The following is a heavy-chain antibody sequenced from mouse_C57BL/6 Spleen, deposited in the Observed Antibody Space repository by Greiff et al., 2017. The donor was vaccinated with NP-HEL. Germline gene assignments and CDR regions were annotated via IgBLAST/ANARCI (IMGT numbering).Heavy chain of an antibody. D-gene: IGHD3-3*01. J-gene: IGHJ2*01. Sequence: VQLQQSGAELARPGASVKLSCKASGYTFTSYGISWVKQRTGQGLEWIGAIYPGSGNTYYTEKFKGKATLTADKSSSTAYMELRSLTSEDSAVYFCAREGFFDYWGQGTTLTVSS. CDR3: AREGFFDY. CDR1: GYTFTSYG. V-gene: IGHV1-81*01. CDR2: IYPGSGNT.